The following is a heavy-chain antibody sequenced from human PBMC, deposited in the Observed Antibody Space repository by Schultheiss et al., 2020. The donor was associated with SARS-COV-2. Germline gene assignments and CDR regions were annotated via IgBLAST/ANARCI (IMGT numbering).Heavy chain of an antibody. J-gene: IGHJ4*02. D-gene: IGHD2-15*01. CDR1: GFTFSSYA. V-gene: IGHV3-23*01. Sequence: GGSLRLSCAASGFTFSSYAMSWVRQAPGKGLEWVSAISGSGGSTYYADSVKGRFTISRDNSKNTLYLQMNSLRAEDTAVYYCAKDRLGYCSGGSCYFAVDYWGQGTLVTVSS. CDR2: ISGSGGST. CDR3: AKDRLGYCSGGSCYFAVDY.